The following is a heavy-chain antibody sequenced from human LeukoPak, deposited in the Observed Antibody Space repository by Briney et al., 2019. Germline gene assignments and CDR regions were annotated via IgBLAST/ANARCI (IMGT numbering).Heavy chain of an antibody. D-gene: IGHD1-26*01. Sequence: PGGSLRLSCAASGFTFSSYGMHWVRQAPGKGLEWVAVISYDGSNKYYADSVKGRFTISRDNSKNTLYLQMNSLRAEDTAVYYCVKECYYSHVAFDYWGQGTLVTVSS. CDR2: ISYDGSNK. CDR1: GFTFSSYG. V-gene: IGHV3-30*18. J-gene: IGHJ4*02. CDR3: VKECYYSHVAFDY.